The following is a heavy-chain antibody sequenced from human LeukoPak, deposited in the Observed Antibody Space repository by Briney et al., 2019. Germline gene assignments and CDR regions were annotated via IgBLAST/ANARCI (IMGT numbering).Heavy chain of an antibody. CDR3: ARDRRYSGSYSV. CDR2: ISSSSSYI. V-gene: IGHV3-21*01. Sequence: GGSLRLSCAASGFTFSSYSMNWVCQAPGKGLEWVSSISSSSSYIYYADSVKGRFTISRDNAKNSLYLQMNSLRAEDTAVYYCARDRRYSGSYSVWGQGTMVTVSS. CDR1: GFTFSSYS. J-gene: IGHJ3*01. D-gene: IGHD1-26*01.